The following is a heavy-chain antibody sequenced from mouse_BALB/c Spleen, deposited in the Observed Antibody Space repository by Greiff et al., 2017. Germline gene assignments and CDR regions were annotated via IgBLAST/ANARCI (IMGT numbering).Heavy chain of an antibody. Sequence: EVMLVESGGGLVKPGGSLKLSCAASGFTFSDYYMYWVRQTPEKRLEWVATISDGGSYTYYPDSVKGRFTISRDNAKNNLYLQMSSLKSEDTAMYYCASLYGSRTGYYFDYWGQGTTLTVSS. V-gene: IGHV5-4*02. CDR1: GFTFSDYY. CDR2: ISDGGSYT. CDR3: ASLYGSRTGYYFDY. D-gene: IGHD1-1*01. J-gene: IGHJ2*01.